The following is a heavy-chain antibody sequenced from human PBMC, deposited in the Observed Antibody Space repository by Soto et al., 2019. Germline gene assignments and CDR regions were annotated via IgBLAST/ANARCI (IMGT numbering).Heavy chain of an antibody. V-gene: IGHV1-18*01. J-gene: IGHJ4*02. Sequence: QVQLVQSGAEVRKPGASVKVSCKASGYTFTSYAISWVRQAPGQGLEWMGWISAYNGNTNYAQKLQGRVTMTTDTDTSTAYMEMRSLRSADTAVDYCARDLAAGTCDYWGQGTLVTVSS. CDR1: GYTFTSYA. CDR2: ISAYNGNT. CDR3: ARDLAAGTCDY. D-gene: IGHD6-13*01.